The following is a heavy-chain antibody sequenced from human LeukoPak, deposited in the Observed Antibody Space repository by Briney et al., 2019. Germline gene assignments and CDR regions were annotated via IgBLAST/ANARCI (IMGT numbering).Heavy chain of an antibody. CDR1: GGSISSYY. CDR2: IYTSGST. CDR3: ARRHYDIIVGAFDI. D-gene: IGHD3-22*01. Sequence: SETLSLTCTVSGGSISSYYWSWIRQPPGKGLEWIGYIYTSGSTNYNPSLKSRVTISVDTSKNQFSLKLSSVTAADTAVYYCARRHYDIIVGAFDIWGQGTMVTVSS. V-gene: IGHV4-4*09. J-gene: IGHJ3*02.